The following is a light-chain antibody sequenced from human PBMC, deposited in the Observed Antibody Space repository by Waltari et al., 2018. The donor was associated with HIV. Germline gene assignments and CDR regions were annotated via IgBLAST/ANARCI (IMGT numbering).Light chain of an antibody. CDR2: AAS. CDR1: QGISSY. CDR3: QQYYSYPPGT. Sequence: AIRMTQSPSSFSASTGDRVTITCRASQGISSYLAWYQQKPGKAPKLLIYAASTLQSGVPSRFSSSGSGTDFTLTISCLQSEDFATYYCQQYYSYPPGTFGQGTKVEIK. J-gene: IGKJ1*01. V-gene: IGKV1-8*01.